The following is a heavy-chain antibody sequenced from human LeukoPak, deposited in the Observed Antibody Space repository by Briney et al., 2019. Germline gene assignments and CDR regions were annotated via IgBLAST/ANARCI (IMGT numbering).Heavy chain of an antibody. CDR3: ARNLPAADY. CDR2: ISYDGSNK. CDR1: GFTFSSYA. D-gene: IGHD2-2*01. Sequence: PGGSLRLSCAASGFTFSSYAMHWVRQAPDKGLEWVAVISYDGSNKYYADSVKGRFTISRDNSKNTLYLQMNSLRAEDTAVYYCARNLPAADYWGQGTLVTVSS. V-gene: IGHV3-30-3*01. J-gene: IGHJ4*02.